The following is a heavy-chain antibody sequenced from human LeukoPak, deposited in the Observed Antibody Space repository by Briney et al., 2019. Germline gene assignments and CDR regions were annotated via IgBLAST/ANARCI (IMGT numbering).Heavy chain of an antibody. Sequence: KPSETLSLTCAVSGGSINSSSYPWTWIRQPPGKTLEWIGYVYYSGSAYYNPSLKSRFTISVDTSKNHFSLKLSSVTAADTAVYYCARTAMASSFDYWGQGTLVTVSS. CDR1: GGSINSSSYP. J-gene: IGHJ4*02. CDR2: VYYSGSA. D-gene: IGHD5-18*01. V-gene: IGHV4-30-4*07. CDR3: ARTAMASSFDY.